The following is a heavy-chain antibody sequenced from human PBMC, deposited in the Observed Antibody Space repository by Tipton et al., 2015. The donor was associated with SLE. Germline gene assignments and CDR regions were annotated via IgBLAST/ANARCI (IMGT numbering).Heavy chain of an antibody. Sequence: TLSLTCAVYGGSFSGYYWSWIRQPPGKGLEWIGEINHSGSTNYNPSLKSRVTISVDTSKNQFSLKLSSVTAADTAVYYCASYLETNSGYGYYYYGMDVWGQGTTVTVSS. J-gene: IGHJ6*02. D-gene: IGHD5-12*01. CDR1: GGSFSGYY. CDR2: INHSGST. V-gene: IGHV4-34*01. CDR3: ASYLETNSGYGYYYYGMDV.